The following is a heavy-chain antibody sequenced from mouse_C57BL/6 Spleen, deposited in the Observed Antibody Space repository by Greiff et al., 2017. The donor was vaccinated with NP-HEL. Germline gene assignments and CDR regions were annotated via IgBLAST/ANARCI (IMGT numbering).Heavy chain of an antibody. Sequence: EVQVVESGGDLVKPGGSLKLSCAASGFTFSSYGMSWVRQTPDKRLEWVATISSGGSYTYYPDSVKGRFTISRDNAKNTLYLQMSSLKSEDTAMYYCARRGYQSLYYYAMDYWGQGTSVTVSS. CDR3: ARRGYQSLYYYAMDY. D-gene: IGHD2-2*01. CDR2: ISSGGSYT. CDR1: GFTFSSYG. J-gene: IGHJ4*01. V-gene: IGHV5-6*01.